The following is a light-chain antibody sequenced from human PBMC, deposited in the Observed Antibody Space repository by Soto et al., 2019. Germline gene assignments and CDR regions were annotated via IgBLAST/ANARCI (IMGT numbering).Light chain of an antibody. J-gene: IGLJ3*02. CDR3: QSYDSSLSVSV. CDR1: SSNIGGGYD. CDR2: GNS. Sequence: QSVLTQPPSVSGAPGQRVTISCTGSSSNIGGGYDVHWYQQLPGTAPKLLIYGNSNRPSGVPDRFSGSKSGTSASLAITGLQAEDEADYYCQSYDSSLSVSVFGGGTKLTVL. V-gene: IGLV1-40*01.